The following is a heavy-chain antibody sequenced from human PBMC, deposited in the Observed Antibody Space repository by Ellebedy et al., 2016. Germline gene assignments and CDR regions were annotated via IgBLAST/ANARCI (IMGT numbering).Heavy chain of an antibody. J-gene: IGHJ4*02. D-gene: IGHD3-16*01. CDR1: GYTFTSYD. Sequence: VSVKVSCXASGYTFTSYDINWVRQATGQGLEWMGWMNPNSGNTGYAQKFQGRVTMTRNTSISTAYMELSSLRSEDTAVYYCAEGVLGELTLDYWGQGALVTVSS. CDR3: AEGVLGELTLDY. CDR2: MNPNSGNT. V-gene: IGHV1-8*01.